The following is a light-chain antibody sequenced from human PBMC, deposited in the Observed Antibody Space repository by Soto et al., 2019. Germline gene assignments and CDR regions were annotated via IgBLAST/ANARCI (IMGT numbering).Light chain of an antibody. CDR3: SSYAGSNNFV. CDR2: SNN. V-gene: IGLV1-44*01. J-gene: IGLJ1*01. CDR1: SSNIGSNT. Sequence: QSVLTQPPSASGTPGQRVTISCSGSSSNIGSNTVNWYQQLPGTAPKLVIYSNNRRPSGVPDRFSGSKSGNTASLTVSGLQADDEAHYYCSSYAGSNNFVFGTGTKLTVL.